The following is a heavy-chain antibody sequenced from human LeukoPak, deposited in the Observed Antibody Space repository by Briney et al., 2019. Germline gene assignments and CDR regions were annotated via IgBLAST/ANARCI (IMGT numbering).Heavy chain of an antibody. CDR1: GYTFTGYY. CDR2: IAPNSGGT. J-gene: IGHJ4*02. CDR3: AREYSSTSGRLHDY. D-gene: IGHD6-6*01. Sequence: GSVEVSFKASGYTFTGYYIQLVRQAPGQGPELIGLIAPNSGGTNYAQNFQGRVTMTRDTSINTAYMELTRLTSDDTAVYYCAREYSSTSGRLHDYWGLGTLVTVSS. V-gene: IGHV1-2*02.